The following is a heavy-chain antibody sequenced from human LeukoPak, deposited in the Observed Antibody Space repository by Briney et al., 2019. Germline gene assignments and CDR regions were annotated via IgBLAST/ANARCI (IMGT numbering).Heavy chain of an antibody. Sequence: PSETLSLTCAVYGGSFSDYYWSWIRQPPGRGLEWIGEINHSGNTNYIPSLKSRVTISVDTSKNQFSLKLSSLTAADTAVYYCANRPPYYALWRGDAFDIWGQGQWSPSLQ. V-gene: IGHV4-34*01. J-gene: IGHJ3*02. D-gene: IGHD3-3*01. CDR1: GGSFSDYY. CDR3: ANRPPYYALWRGDAFDI. CDR2: INHSGNT.